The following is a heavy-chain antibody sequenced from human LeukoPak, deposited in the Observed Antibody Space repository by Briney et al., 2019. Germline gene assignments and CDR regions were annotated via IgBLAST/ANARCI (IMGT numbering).Heavy chain of an antibody. Sequence: ASVKVSCKASGYTLSTCTMNWVRQAPGQGLEWMGWINTKSWKPPYAHAFTGRYVLSLNTSHNTAYLSIRRLKAEGSASCYCVRGLIEGGSDGGDQYYQNYMVVWGTGTTVTVSS. V-gene: IGHV7-4-1*02. CDR2: INTKSWKP. D-gene: IGHD3-16*01. CDR1: GYTLSTCT. J-gene: IGHJ6*03. CDR3: VRGLIEGGSDGGDQYYQNYMVV.